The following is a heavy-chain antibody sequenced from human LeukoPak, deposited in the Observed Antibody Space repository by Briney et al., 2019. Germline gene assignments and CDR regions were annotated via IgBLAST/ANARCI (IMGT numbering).Heavy chain of an antibody. CDR3: ARKGSSWYQSWFDL. CDR2: IYYSGST. D-gene: IGHD6-13*01. V-gene: IGHV4-59*01. Sequence: SETLSLTCTVSGGSISSYYWNWIRQPPGKGLEWIAYIYYSGSTKYNPSLKSRVTISVDTSKNQFSLKLSSVTAADTAVYYCARKGSSWYQSWFDLWGQGTLVTVSS. CDR1: GGSISSYY. J-gene: IGHJ5*02.